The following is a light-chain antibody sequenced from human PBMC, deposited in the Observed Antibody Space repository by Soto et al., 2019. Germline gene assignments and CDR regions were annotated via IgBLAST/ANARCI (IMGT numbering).Light chain of an antibody. CDR2: AAS. V-gene: IGKV1-39*01. CDR1: QNISNF. CDR3: QQSYSAPPS. J-gene: IGKJ4*01. Sequence: DIQMTQSPSSLSASVGDRLTIACRASQNISNFLNWYQQKPGKAPKLLIYAASTLQRGVPSRFSGSGSGTEFTLTISSLQPEDFATYSCQQSYSAPPSFGGGTKVEIK.